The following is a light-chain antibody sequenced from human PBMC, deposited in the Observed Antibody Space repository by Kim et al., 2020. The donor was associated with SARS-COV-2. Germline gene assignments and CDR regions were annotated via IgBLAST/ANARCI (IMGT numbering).Light chain of an antibody. V-gene: IGKV3-20*01. CDR1: QSVSSNY. Sequence: LSPGERATLSCRASQSVSSNYLAWYQQKSGQAPRLLIYGASSRATGIPDRFNGSGSGTDFTLTISRLEPEDFAVYYCQQYDGSPGTFGQGTKLEI. J-gene: IGKJ2*01. CDR2: GAS. CDR3: QQYDGSPGT.